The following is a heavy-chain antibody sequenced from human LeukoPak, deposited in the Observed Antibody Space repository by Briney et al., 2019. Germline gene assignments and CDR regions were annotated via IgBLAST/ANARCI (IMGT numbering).Heavy chain of an antibody. CDR3: ARDICWNYVCAFDI. J-gene: IGHJ3*02. CDR2: IKQDGSEK. V-gene: IGHV3-7*01. CDR1: GFTFSSYW. D-gene: IGHD1-7*01. Sequence: GGSLRLSCAASGFTFSSYWMSWVRQAPGKGLEWVANIKQDGSEKYYVDSVKGRFTISRDNAKNSLYLQMNSLRAEDTAVYYCARDICWNYVCAFDIWGQGTMVTVSS.